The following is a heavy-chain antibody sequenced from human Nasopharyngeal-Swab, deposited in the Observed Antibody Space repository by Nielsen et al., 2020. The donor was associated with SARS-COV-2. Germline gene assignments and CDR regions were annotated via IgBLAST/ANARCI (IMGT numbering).Heavy chain of an antibody. Sequence: SETLSLTCTVSGVSITSQYWSWIRQPPGKGLEWIGYISHNSGTSYNPSLKSRVTMFMDTSKNQFSLKLSSVTAADTAVYYCARDWSYYYDSSGLEDDYWGQGTLVTVSS. CDR1: GVSITSQY. CDR2: ISHNSGT. D-gene: IGHD3-22*01. V-gene: IGHV4-4*08. CDR3: ARDWSYYYDSSGLEDDY. J-gene: IGHJ4*02.